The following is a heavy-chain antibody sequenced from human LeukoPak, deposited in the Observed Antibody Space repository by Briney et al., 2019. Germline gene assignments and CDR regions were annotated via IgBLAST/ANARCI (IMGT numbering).Heavy chain of an antibody. CDR3: AREPSTGTLFDY. CDR2: IYYSGST. V-gene: IGHV4-31*03. J-gene: IGHJ4*02. Sequence: SQTLSLTCTVSGGSISSGGYYWSWIRQHPGKGLEWIGYIYYSGSTYYNPSLKSRVTISVDTSKNQLSLKLSSMSAADTAVYYCAREPSTGTLFDYWGQGTLVTVSS. CDR1: GGSISSGGYY. D-gene: IGHD2-8*02.